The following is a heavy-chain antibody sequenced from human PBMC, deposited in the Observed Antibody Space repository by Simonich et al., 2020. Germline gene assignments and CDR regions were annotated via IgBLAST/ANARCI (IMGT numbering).Heavy chain of an antibody. CDR1: GFTFSSYS. D-gene: IGHD2-2*01. CDR3: AGGVYCSSTSCSTYYYYGMDV. CDR2: ISSSSSYI. J-gene: IGHJ6*02. V-gene: IGHV3-21*01. Sequence: EVQLVESGGGLVKPGGSLRLSCAASGFTFSSYSMNWVRQAPGKGLEWVSSISSSSSYIYYADSVKVRFTISRDNAKNSLYLQMNSLRAEDTAVYYCAGGVYCSSTSCSTYYYYGMDVWGQGTTVTVSS.